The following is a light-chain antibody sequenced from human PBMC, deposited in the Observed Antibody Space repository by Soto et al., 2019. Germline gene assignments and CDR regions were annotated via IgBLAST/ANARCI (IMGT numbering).Light chain of an antibody. CDR1: QSISNW. CDR2: KAS. V-gene: IGKV1-5*03. CDR3: QQYNSYSS. J-gene: IGKJ2*01. Sequence: DIPMTQSPSTLSASVGDRVTITCRANQSISNWLAWYQQKPGKAPKVLIYKASTLESGVPSRFSGSGSGTEFTLTISSLQPDDFATYYCQQYNSYSSFGQGTKLEIK.